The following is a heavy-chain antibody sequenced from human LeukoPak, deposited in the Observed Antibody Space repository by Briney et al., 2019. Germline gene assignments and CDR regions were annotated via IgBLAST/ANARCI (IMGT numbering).Heavy chain of an antibody. V-gene: IGHV1-24*01. D-gene: IGHD1-14*01. CDR2: FDPEDGVR. CDR1: GYTFTGYY. Sequence: ASVKVSCKAPGYTFTGYYMHWVRQVPGQGLEWMGGFDPEDGVRIYAQKFQDRVTLTEDTSADTAYMELSSLRSDDTAVYYCATLDPRSYRIRFDYWGQGVLVTVSS. J-gene: IGHJ4*02. CDR3: ATLDPRSYRIRFDY.